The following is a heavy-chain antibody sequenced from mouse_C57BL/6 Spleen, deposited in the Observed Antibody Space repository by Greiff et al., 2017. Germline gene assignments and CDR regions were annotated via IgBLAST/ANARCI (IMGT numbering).Heavy chain of an antibody. CDR2: ISSGGSYT. D-gene: IGHD4-1*01. J-gene: IGHJ2*01. CDR1: GFTFSSYG. Sequence: EVKLVESGGDLVKPGGSLKLSCAASGFTFSSYGMSWVRQTPDKRLEWVATISSGGSYTYYPDSVKGRFTISRDNAKNTLYLQMSSLKSEDTAMYYCARLGRGGYFDYWGKGTTLTVSS. V-gene: IGHV5-6*01. CDR3: ARLGRGGYFDY.